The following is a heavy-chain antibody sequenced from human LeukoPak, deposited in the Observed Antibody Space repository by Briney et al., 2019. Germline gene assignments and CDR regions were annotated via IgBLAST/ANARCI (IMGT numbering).Heavy chain of an antibody. D-gene: IGHD5-18*01. CDR2: FDPEDGET. J-gene: IGHJ1*01. V-gene: IGHV1-24*01. Sequence: EASVKVSCKASGYTLTELSMHWVRQAPGKGLEWMGGFDPEDGETVYGQNFQGRFTVTEDTSRDTAYMELSSLTSGDTAVYFCASLVTMEIHIKGFQFWGQGTVVSVSA. CDR3: ASLVTMEIHIKGFQF. CDR1: GYTLTELS.